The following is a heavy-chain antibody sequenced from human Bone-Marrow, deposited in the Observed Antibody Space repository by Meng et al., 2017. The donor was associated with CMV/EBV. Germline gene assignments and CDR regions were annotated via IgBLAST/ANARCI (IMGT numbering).Heavy chain of an antibody. CDR3: ARDRRLQRTTGGGMDV. J-gene: IGHJ6*02. Sequence: SETLSLTCTVSGGSISGYYWSWIRQPPGKGLEWIAYIYYSGSINYNPSLMSRVTMSLDTSKNQFSLKLSSVTAADTAVYYCARDRRLQRTTGGGMDVWGQGTTVTVSS. CDR1: GGSISGYY. D-gene: IGHD1-14*01. V-gene: IGHV4-59*12. CDR2: IYYSGSI.